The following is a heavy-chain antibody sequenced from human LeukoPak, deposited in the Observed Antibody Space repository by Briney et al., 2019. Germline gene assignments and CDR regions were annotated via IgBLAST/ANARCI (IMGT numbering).Heavy chain of an antibody. Sequence: SETLSLTCTVSGGSISSSSYYWGWIRQPPGKGLAWIGSIYYSGSTYYNPSLKSRVTISVDTSKNQFSLKLSSVTAADTAVYYCARQSLSGAFDIWGQGTMVTVSS. CDR3: ARQSLSGAFDI. CDR2: IYYSGST. CDR1: GGSISSSSYY. V-gene: IGHV4-39*01. J-gene: IGHJ3*02.